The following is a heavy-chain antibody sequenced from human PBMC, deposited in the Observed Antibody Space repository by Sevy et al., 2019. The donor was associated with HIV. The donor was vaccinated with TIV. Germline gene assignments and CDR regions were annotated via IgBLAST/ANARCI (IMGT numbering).Heavy chain of an antibody. D-gene: IGHD3-22*01. CDR2: IRGKANNYAT. V-gene: IGHV3-73*01. CDR3: SIYYDIRAFDS. J-gene: IGHJ4*02. Sequence: GGSLRLSCAGSGFTFSDAAIHWVRQASGKGLEWLGRIRGKANNYATAYAASMKDRFSISRNDLKDTAYLQMNSLRTEDAAMYYCSIYYDIRAFDSWGQGTQVTVSS. CDR1: GFTFSDAA.